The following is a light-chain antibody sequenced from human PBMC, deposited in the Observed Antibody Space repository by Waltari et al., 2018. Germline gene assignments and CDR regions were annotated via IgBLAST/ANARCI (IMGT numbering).Light chain of an antibody. CDR2: GAS. Sequence: CLSSQGISNSLSWYQQKPRKAPQLLLYGASRLESGVPPRFSGSGSGTDYTLTISSLQPDDFATYYCQQYYFTPYTFGQGTKLDIK. J-gene: IGKJ2*01. CDR3: QQYYFTPYT. CDR1: QGISNS. V-gene: IGKV1-NL1*01.